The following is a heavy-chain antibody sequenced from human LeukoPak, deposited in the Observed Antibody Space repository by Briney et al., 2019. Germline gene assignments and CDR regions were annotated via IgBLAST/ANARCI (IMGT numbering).Heavy chain of an antibody. V-gene: IGHV1-46*01. CDR3: ARDIVATRGFDY. Sequence: ASVKVSCKTSGYTFTSYYMHWVRQAPGQGLEWMGIINPSGGSTSYAQKFQGRVTMTRDTSTSTVYMELSSLRSEDTAVYYCARDIVATRGFDYWGQGTLVTVSS. CDR2: INPSGGST. CDR1: GYTFTSYY. J-gene: IGHJ4*02. D-gene: IGHD5-12*01.